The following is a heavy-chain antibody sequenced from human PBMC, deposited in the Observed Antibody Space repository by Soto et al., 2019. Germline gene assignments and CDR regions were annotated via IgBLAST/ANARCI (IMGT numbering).Heavy chain of an antibody. J-gene: IGHJ6*02. CDR3: ASVLYYGSGTPTRKRYYYYGMDV. D-gene: IGHD3-10*01. CDR2: INHSGST. Sequence: PSETLSLTCTVSGGSISSGSSYWGWIRQPPGKGLEWIGEINHSGSTNYNPSLKSRVTISVDTSKDQFSLKLSSVTAADTAVYYCASVLYYGSGTPTRKRYYYYGMDVWGQGTTVTVSS. V-gene: IGHV4-39*07. CDR1: GGSISSGSSY.